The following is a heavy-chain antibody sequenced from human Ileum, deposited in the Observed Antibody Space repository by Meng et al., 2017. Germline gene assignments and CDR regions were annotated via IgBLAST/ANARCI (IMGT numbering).Heavy chain of an antibody. Sequence: QVELGESGARVVQPGRCLRPPCAAYGFTFSTYGMHWVRQAPGKGLEWVAAISFDGNNEYYADSVKGRFTVSRDNSKNTLYLQMNSLRPEETAVYHCARDGYGGNHDWYFDLWGRGTLVTVSS. D-gene: IGHD4-23*01. CDR2: ISFDGNNE. J-gene: IGHJ2*01. CDR3: ARDGYGGNHDWYFDL. V-gene: IGHV3-30*05. CDR1: GFTFSTYG.